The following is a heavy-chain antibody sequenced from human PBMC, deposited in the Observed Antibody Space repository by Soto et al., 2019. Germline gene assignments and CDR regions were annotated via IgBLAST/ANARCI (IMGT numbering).Heavy chain of an antibody. J-gene: IGHJ4*02. Sequence: EVQLLESGGHLIQPGESLRLSCAASGFSFSGYTMNWVRQAQGKGLEWISGINGGGGTTYYADSVKGRFTISRDDSKNILYLQMNSPRAEDTAIYYCATDRNTDGIWTFDYWGRGTLVTVSA. CDR1: GFSFSGYT. V-gene: IGHV3-23*01. D-gene: IGHD3-9*01. CDR3: ATDRNTDGIWTFDY. CDR2: INGGGGTT.